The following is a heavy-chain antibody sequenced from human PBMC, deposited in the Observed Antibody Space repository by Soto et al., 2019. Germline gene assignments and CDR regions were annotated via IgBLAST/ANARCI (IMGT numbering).Heavy chain of an antibody. CDR2: IYYSGST. J-gene: IGHJ4*02. V-gene: IGHV4-30-4*01. CDR3: ARVPVYYDFWSGYYNRGFDY. D-gene: IGHD3-3*01. Sequence: SETLSLTCTVSGGSISSGDYYWSWIRQPPGKGLEWIGYIYYSGSTYYNPSLKSRVTISVDTSKNQFSLKLSSVTAADTAVYYCARVPVYYDFWSGYYNRGFDYWGQGTLVTVSS. CDR1: GGSISSGDYY.